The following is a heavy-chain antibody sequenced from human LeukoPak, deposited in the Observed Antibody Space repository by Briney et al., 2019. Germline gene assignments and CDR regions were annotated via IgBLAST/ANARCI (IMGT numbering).Heavy chain of an antibody. Sequence: ASVKVSCKASGYTFTSYYMHWVRQAPGQGLEWMGIINPSGGSTSYAQKFQGRVTMTRDTSTSTVYMELTSLSSEDTAMYYCARSERVPGFHDAFDLWGQGTRVTVSS. J-gene: IGHJ3*01. CDR3: ARSERVPGFHDAFDL. D-gene: IGHD6-19*01. CDR1: GYTFTSYY. V-gene: IGHV1-46*01. CDR2: INPSGGST.